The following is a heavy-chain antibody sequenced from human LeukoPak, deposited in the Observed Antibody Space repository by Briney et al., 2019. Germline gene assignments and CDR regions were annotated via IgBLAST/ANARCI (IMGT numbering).Heavy chain of an antibody. D-gene: IGHD4-17*01. Sequence: PGGSLRLFCAASGLSFSNYGMHWVRQAPGKGLEWEAVIWYDGSNKYYADSVKGRFTISRDNSKNTLYLQMNSLRAEDTAVYYYARDDHYVRAQFDDWGQGTQVTVSS. J-gene: IGHJ5*02. CDR2: IWYDGSNK. CDR1: GLSFSNYG. CDR3: ARDDHYVRAQFDD. V-gene: IGHV3-33*01.